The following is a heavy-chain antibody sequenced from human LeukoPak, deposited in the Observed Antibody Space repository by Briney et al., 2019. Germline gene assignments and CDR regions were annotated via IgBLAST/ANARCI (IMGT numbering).Heavy chain of an antibody. CDR2: INPNSGNT. CDR1: GYTFTTYD. CDR3: VRGTVVTNWFDP. V-gene: IGHV1-8*03. Sequence: GASVKVSCKASGYTFTTYDINWVRQATGQGLEGMGWINPNSGNTGYAQKFQGRVTITRNTSISTAYMDLSSLRSEDTAVYYCVRGTVVTNWFDPWGQGTLVTVSS. J-gene: IGHJ5*02. D-gene: IGHD4-23*01.